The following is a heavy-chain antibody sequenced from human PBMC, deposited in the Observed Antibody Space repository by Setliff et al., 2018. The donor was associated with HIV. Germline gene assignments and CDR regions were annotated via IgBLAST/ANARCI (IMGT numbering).Heavy chain of an antibody. D-gene: IGHD3-10*01. Sequence: PSETLSLTCTVSGASISSNDYFWSWLRQPAGEGLEWIGRIYSGGTTHYNPSLKSRVIMSLDTSKNQFSLKLTSVTAADTAAYYCAKYTDYYALGSPHGFDSWGQGTVVTVS. CDR3: AKYTDYYALGSPHGFDS. V-gene: IGHV4-61*02. CDR1: GASISSNDYF. CDR2: IYSGGTT. J-gene: IGHJ3*01.